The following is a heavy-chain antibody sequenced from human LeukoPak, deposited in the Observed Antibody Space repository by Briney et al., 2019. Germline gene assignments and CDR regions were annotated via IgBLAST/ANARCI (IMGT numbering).Heavy chain of an antibody. Sequence: ASVKVSCKASGYTFTSYYMHWVRQAPGQGLEWMGWISAYNGSTKYAQKLQGRVTMTTDTSTGTAYMELRSLRPDDTAVYYCASHRGGSSWYVNWGQGTMVTVSS. V-gene: IGHV1-18*04. CDR1: GYTFTSYY. CDR2: ISAYNGST. D-gene: IGHD6-13*01. J-gene: IGHJ3*01. CDR3: ASHRGGSSWYVN.